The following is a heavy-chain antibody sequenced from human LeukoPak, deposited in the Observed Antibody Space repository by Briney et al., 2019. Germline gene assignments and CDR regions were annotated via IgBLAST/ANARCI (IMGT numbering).Heavy chain of an antibody. J-gene: IGHJ3*02. D-gene: IGHD2-2*01. Sequence: PGGSLRLSCAASGFTFSSYWMSWVRQAPGKGLEWVANIKQDGSEKYYVDSVKGRFTISRDNAKNSLYLQMNSLRAEDTAVYYCAKESYCSSTSCPLVAFDIWGQGTMVTVSS. CDR2: IKQDGSEK. V-gene: IGHV3-7*03. CDR1: GFTFSSYW. CDR3: AKESYCSSTSCPLVAFDI.